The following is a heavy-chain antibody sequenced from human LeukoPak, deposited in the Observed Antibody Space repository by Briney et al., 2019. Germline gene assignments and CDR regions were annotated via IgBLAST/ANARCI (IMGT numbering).Heavy chain of an antibody. CDR1: GYRFTSYW. J-gene: IGHJ4*02. Sequence: GESLKISFKGSGYRFTSYWIGWVRPMPGKGLGWMGIIYPVDSDTRYSPSSQGQVTISADKSINTAYLQWSSLKASDTAMYYCARRDGATFDYWGQGTLVTVSS. D-gene: IGHD1-26*01. V-gene: IGHV5-51*01. CDR2: IYPVDSDT. CDR3: ARRDGATFDY.